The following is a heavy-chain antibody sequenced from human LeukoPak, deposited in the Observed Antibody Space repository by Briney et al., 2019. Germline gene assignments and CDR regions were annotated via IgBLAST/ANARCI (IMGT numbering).Heavy chain of an antibody. CDR1: GFTFSSYS. CDR2: ISSSSSYI. V-gene: IGHV3-21*01. J-gene: IGHJ4*02. Sequence: GGSLRLSCAASGFTFSSYSMNWVRQAPGKGLEWVSSISSSSSYIYYADSVKGRFTISRDNAKNSLYLQMNGLRAEDTAVYYCATLTHTTYYYDSSGYYIDYWGQGTPVTVSS. D-gene: IGHD3-22*01. CDR3: ATLTHTTYYYDSSGYYIDY.